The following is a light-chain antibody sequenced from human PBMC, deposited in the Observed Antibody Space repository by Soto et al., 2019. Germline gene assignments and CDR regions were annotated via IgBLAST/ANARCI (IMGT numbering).Light chain of an antibody. V-gene: IGKV3-20*01. CDR1: QSVTNSF. J-gene: IGKJ1*01. Sequence: EIVLAQSPGTLSLSPGERATLSCRASQSVTNSFLAWYQQKPGQAPRPLIYGASRRATGIPDRFTGSGSGTDCTLTISILEPEDFAVYYCQQYVSSPWAFGQGTKVEI. CDR3: QQYVSSPWA. CDR2: GAS.